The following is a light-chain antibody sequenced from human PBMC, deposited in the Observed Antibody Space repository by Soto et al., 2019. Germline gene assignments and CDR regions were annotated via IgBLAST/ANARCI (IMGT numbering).Light chain of an antibody. CDR3: QQYDGSPWT. CDR1: QSVRSN. Sequence: EIVMTQSPATLSASPGERATLSCKASQSVRSNLAWYQQKPGQAPRLLIYGASTRATGIPARFSGSGSGTDFTLTISRLEPEDFEVYYCQQYDGSPWTFGQGTKVDIK. CDR2: GAS. J-gene: IGKJ1*01. V-gene: IGKV3-15*01.